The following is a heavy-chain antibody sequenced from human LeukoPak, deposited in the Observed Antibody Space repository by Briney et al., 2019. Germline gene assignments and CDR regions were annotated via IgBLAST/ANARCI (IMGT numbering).Heavy chain of an antibody. Sequence: PSETLSLTCAVYGGSFSGYYWSWIRQPPGKGLEWIGEINHSGSTNYNPSLKSRVTISVDTSKNQFSLKLSSVTAADTAVYYCARDIEANDYWGQGTLVTVSS. CDR2: INHSGST. J-gene: IGHJ4*02. V-gene: IGHV4-34*01. D-gene: IGHD5-12*01. CDR3: ARDIEANDY. CDR1: GGSFSGYY.